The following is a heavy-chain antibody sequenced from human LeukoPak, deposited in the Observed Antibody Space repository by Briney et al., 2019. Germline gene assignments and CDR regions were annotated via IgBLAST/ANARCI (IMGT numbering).Heavy chain of an antibody. V-gene: IGHV1-2*02. CDR1: GYTFTGYY. J-gene: IGHJ6*02. CDR2: INPNSGGT. Sequence: GSVKVSCKASGYTFTGYYMHWVRQAPGQGLEWMGWINPNSGGTNYAQKFQGRVTMTRDTSISTAYMELSRLRSDDTAVYYCARGYYYDSSGYYFPSYGMDVWGQGTTVTVSS. D-gene: IGHD3-22*01. CDR3: ARGYYYDSSGYYFPSYGMDV.